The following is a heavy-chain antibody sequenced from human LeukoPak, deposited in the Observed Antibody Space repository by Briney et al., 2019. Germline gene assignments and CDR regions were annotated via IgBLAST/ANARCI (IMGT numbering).Heavy chain of an antibody. D-gene: IGHD6-19*01. Sequence: EESLKISCKGSGYSFTSYWIGWVRQLPGKGLEWMGIIYPGDSNTRYSPSFQGQVSISADRSISTAYLQWSSLKASDTAMYYCARRGSGWASDYWGQGTLVTVSS. V-gene: IGHV5-51*01. CDR2: IYPGDSNT. J-gene: IGHJ4*02. CDR1: GYSFTSYW. CDR3: ARRGSGWASDY.